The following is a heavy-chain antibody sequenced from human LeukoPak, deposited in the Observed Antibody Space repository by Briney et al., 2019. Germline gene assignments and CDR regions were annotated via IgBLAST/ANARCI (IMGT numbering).Heavy chain of an antibody. CDR2: IYSGGST. V-gene: IGHV3-53*01. J-gene: IGHJ4*02. CDR1: GFTVSSNY. CDR3: AKSPQFWSGCPDY. Sequence: PGESLRLSCAASGFTVSSNYMSWVRQAPVKGLEWVSVIYSGGSTYYADSVKGRFTISRDNSKNTLYLQMNSLRAEDTAVYYCAKSPQFWSGCPDYWGQGTLVTVSS. D-gene: IGHD3-3*01.